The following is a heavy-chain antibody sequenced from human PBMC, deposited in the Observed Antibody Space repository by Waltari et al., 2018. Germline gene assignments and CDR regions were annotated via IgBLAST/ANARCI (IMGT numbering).Heavy chain of an antibody. CDR1: GGSISSSSYY. Sequence: QLQLQESGPGLVKPSETLSLTCTVSGGSISSSSYYWGWIRQPPGKGLEWIGSIYYSGSTYYNPSLKSRVTISVDTSKNQFSLKLSSVTAADTAVYYCARGIAAAVNGPWDAFDIWGQGTMVTVSS. V-gene: IGHV4-39*07. D-gene: IGHD6-13*01. CDR3: ARGIAAAVNGPWDAFDI. CDR2: IYYSGST. J-gene: IGHJ3*02.